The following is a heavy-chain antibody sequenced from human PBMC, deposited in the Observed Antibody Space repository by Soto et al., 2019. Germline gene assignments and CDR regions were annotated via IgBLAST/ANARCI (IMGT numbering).Heavy chain of an antibody. CDR3: ARAWWSSSRWFDP. Sequence: EVQLVETGGGLIQPGGSLRLSCEVTGFTVSSNYMSWVRQAPGKGLEWVSVIYSGGTTYSADSVKGRFTISRDDSKNTLYFQMNSLRAEDTAVYYCARAWWSSSRWFDPWGQGTLVTVSS. V-gene: IGHV3-53*02. CDR1: GFTVSSNY. D-gene: IGHD6-6*01. J-gene: IGHJ5*02. CDR2: IYSGGTT.